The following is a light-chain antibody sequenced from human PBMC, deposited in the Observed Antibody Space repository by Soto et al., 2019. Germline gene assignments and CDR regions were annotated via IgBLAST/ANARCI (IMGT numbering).Light chain of an antibody. CDR3: LQDYTFPQT. V-gene: IGKV1-6*01. J-gene: IGKJ1*01. CDR2: AAS. Sequence: AIRMAQSPSSLSASVGDRVTITCRASQDIRDDLGWYQKKPGKAPKLLIYAASTLQSGVPSRFSGSGYGTEFNLTIRSLQPEEFGTYYCLQDYTFPQTFGHGTKVELK. CDR1: QDIRDD.